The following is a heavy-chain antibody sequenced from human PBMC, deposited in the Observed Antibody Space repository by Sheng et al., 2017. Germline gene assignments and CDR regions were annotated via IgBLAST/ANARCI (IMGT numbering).Heavy chain of an antibody. Sequence: EVQLVESGGDLVQPGGSLRLSCAASGFTFSSCPMTWVRQAPRKGLEWVSTISDSGGSTYYADSVKGRFTVSRDNSKNTLYLQINSLRAEDTAVYYCAKAPLWSWYLFDYWGQGTLVTVSS. CDR1: GFTFSSCP. CDR2: ISDSGGST. D-gene: IGHD6-13*01. CDR3: AKAPLWSWYLFDY. V-gene: IGHV3-23*04. J-gene: IGHJ4*02.